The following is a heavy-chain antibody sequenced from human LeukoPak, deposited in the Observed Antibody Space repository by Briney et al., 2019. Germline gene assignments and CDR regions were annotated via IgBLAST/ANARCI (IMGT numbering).Heavy chain of an antibody. Sequence: HPGGSLRLSCAASGFTFSSYAMSWVRQAPGEGLECVSVLYSGGSTYYADSVKGRFTISRDNSKNTLYLQLDSLRAEDTAVYYCARDSVTTSAFDIWGQGTMVTVSS. V-gene: IGHV3-53*01. CDR1: GFTFSSYA. CDR3: ARDSVTTSAFDI. D-gene: IGHD4-17*01. CDR2: LYSGGST. J-gene: IGHJ3*02.